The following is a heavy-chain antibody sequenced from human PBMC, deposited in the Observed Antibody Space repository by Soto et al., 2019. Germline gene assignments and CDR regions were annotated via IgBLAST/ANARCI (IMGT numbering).Heavy chain of an antibody. V-gene: IGHV3-23*01. CDR1: GFTFSSYA. Sequence: GGSLRLSCAASGFTFSSYAMSWVRQAPGKGLEWVSAISGSGGSTYYADSVKGRFTISRDNSKNTLYLQMNILRAEDTAVYYCAKGAGYDSSAWGWFDPWGQGTLVTVSS. J-gene: IGHJ5*02. D-gene: IGHD3-22*01. CDR3: AKGAGYDSSAWGWFDP. CDR2: ISGSGGST.